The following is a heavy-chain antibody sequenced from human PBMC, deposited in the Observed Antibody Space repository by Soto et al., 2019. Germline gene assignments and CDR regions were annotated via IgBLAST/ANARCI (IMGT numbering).Heavy chain of an antibody. CDR3: AKEREVREMATSYFDC. D-gene: IGHD5-12*01. CDR1: GFTFSSYG. Sequence: GGSLRLSCAASGFTFSSYGMHWVRQAPGKGLEWVAVISYDGSNKYYADSVKGRFTISRDNSKNTLYLQMNSLRAEDTAVYYCAKEREVREMATSYFDCWGQGTLVTVSS. J-gene: IGHJ4*02. CDR2: ISYDGSNK. V-gene: IGHV3-30*18.